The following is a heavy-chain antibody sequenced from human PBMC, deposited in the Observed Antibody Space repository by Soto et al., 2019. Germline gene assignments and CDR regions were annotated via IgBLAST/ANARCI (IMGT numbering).Heavy chain of an antibody. D-gene: IGHD6-6*01. CDR3: AREATIAARLDS. CDR2: INHSGST. Sequence: SETLSLTCAVYGGSFSGYYWSWIRQPPGKGLEWIGEINHSGSTYYNPSLKSRVTISVDTSKNQFSLKLSSVTAADTAVYYCAREATIAARLDSWGQGTLVTVSS. V-gene: IGHV4-34*01. CDR1: GGSFSGYY. J-gene: IGHJ4*02.